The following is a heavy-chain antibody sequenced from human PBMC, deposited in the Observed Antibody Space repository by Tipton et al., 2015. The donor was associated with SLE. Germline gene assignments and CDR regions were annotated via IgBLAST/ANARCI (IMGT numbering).Heavy chain of an antibody. D-gene: IGHD3-22*01. CDR3: ARERGYYDSSGYVGDAWFDA. CDR1: GGSISSSDDY. V-gene: IGHV4-39*07. CDR2: TFFSGST. Sequence: TLSLTCTVSGGSISSSDDYWGGIRQSPGKELEWIGSTFFSGSTYYNPSLKSRVTTSVDMSKNQFSLKLSSVTAADTAVYYCARERGYYDSSGYVGDAWFDAWGRGTLVTVSS. J-gene: IGHJ5*02.